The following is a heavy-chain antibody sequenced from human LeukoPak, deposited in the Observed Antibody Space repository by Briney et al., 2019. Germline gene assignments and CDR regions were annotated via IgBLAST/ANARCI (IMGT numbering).Heavy chain of an antibody. CDR1: GGSISSSSHY. CDR2: IYYSGST. Sequence: SETLSLTCTVSGGSISSSSHYWGWIRQPPGKGLEWITSIYYSGSTYYNPSLKSRVTTSVDTSKNQFSLKLSSVTAADTAVYYCAREGYYYDSSGYSKPVDYWGQGTLVTVSS. CDR3: AREGYYYDSSGYSKPVDY. J-gene: IGHJ4*02. D-gene: IGHD3-22*01. V-gene: IGHV4-39*07.